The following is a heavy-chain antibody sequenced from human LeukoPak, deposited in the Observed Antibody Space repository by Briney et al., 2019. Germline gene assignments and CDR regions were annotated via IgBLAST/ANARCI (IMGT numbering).Heavy chain of an antibody. D-gene: IGHD5-12*01. CDR3: ARNENSGWGYFDY. J-gene: IGHJ4*02. Sequence: GGSLRLSCAASRFTFNSYAMSWVRQAPGKGLEWVSVIGGSNGITFYVGSVKGRFTISRNNSKDTLYLQMNSLRAEDTAVYYCARNENSGWGYFDYWGQGTLVTVSS. V-gene: IGHV3-23*01. CDR1: RFTFNSYA. CDR2: IGGSNGIT.